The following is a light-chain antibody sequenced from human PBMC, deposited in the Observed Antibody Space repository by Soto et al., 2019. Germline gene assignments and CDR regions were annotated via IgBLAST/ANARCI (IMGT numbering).Light chain of an antibody. J-gene: IGLJ2*01. CDR1: SSDVGIYNL. CDR2: EGT. CDR3: CSYVGSNSVV. Sequence: QSALTQPASVSGSPGQSITISCTGTSSDVGIYNLVSWYQQHPGKAPKLMIYEGTKRPSGVSDRFSGSKSGNTASLTISGLQAEDEADYYCCSYVGSNSVVFGGGTKLTVL. V-gene: IGLV2-23*01.